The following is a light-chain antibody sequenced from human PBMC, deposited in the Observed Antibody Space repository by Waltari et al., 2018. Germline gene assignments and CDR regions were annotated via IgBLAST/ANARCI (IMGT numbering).Light chain of an antibody. Sequence: SYELTQPPSLSVSPGQTASITCSGDKLGNKFASWYRQKPGQSPVVFIYRDKKRPSGIPERISGSNSGNTATLTISETQAMDEADYYCQAWDSSAVVFGGGTKLTVL. CDR1: KLGNKF. V-gene: IGLV3-1*01. J-gene: IGLJ2*01. CDR2: RDK. CDR3: QAWDSSAVV.